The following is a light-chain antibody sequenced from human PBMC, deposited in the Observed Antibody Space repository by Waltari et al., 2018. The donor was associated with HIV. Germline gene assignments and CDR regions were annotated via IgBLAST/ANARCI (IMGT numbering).Light chain of an antibody. CDR1: NTDIALYHL. CDR2: AVN. V-gene: IGLV2-14*03. J-gene: IGLJ2*01. CDR3: SSYSSTDSLL. Sequence: QSALTQPASVSGSPGQSITIPCTGANTDIALYHLVSWYRQHPGKAPQLVIYAVNTRPSGVSDRFSGSKSGNTASLTISSLQAEDEADYYCSSYSSTDSLLFGGGTKLTVL.